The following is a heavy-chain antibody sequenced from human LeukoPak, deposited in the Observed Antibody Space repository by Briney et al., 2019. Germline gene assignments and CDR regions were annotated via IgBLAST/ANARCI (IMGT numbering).Heavy chain of an antibody. Sequence: GSLSLSCAAAGFTISSYWMSWVRQSPGKGLEWIGEIHPHGTTFYSPSLKSRVTISLDTSKNQFSLNLLSVTAADTAVYFCSRGTDLYKGGNYWGQGTLVTVSS. V-gene: IGHV4-4*01. CDR2: IHPHGTT. D-gene: IGHD3-16*01. J-gene: IGHJ4*02. CDR3: SRGTDLYKGGNY. CDR1: GFTISSYW.